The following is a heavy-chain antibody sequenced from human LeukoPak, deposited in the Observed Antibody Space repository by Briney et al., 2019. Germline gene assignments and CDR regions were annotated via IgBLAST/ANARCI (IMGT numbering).Heavy chain of an antibody. Sequence: PGRSLRLSCAASGFTFSSYGMHWVRQAPGKGLEWVAVISYDGSNKYYADSVKGRFTISRGNSKNTLYLQMNSLRAEDTAVYYCAKDSVCSGGSCYSNYYGMDVWGKGTTVTVSS. CDR3: AKDSVCSGGSCYSNYYGMDV. D-gene: IGHD2-15*01. CDR1: GFTFSSYG. V-gene: IGHV3-30*18. CDR2: ISYDGSNK. J-gene: IGHJ6*04.